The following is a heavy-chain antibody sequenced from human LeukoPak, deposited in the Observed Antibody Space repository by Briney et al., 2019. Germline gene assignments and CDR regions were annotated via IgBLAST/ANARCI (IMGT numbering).Heavy chain of an antibody. CDR1: GYTFTSYD. V-gene: IGHV1-8*03. Sequence: GASVKVSCKASGYTFTSYDINWVRQATGQGLEWMGWMNPNSGNTGYAQKFQGRVTITRNTSISTAYMELSSLRSEDTAVYYCARVVISDPSLAFDIWGQGTMVTVSS. D-gene: IGHD3-10*01. J-gene: IGHJ3*02. CDR2: MNPNSGNT. CDR3: ARVVISDPSLAFDI.